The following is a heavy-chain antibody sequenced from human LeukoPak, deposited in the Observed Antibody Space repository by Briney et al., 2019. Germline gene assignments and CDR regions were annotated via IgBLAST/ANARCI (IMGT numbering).Heavy chain of an antibody. CDR1: GFTFSSYG. Sequence: GGSLRLSCAASGFTFSSYGMHWVRQAPGKGLEWVAVISYDGSNKYYADSVKGRFTISRDNSKNTLYLQMNSLRAEDTAVYYCAKDPRSSWYKGYFDYWGQGTLVTVSS. CDR3: AKDPRSSWYKGYFDY. V-gene: IGHV3-30*18. CDR2: ISYDGSNK. J-gene: IGHJ4*02. D-gene: IGHD6-13*01.